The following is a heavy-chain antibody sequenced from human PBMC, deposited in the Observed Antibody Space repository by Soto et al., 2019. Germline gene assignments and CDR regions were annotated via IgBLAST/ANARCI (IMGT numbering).Heavy chain of an antibody. CDR2: ISGSGGST. CDR3: ARDVKVYYDSSGYSPGPDAFDI. CDR1: GFTFSSYA. D-gene: IGHD3-22*01. V-gene: IGHV3-23*01. J-gene: IGHJ3*02. Sequence: PGGSLRLSCAASGFTFSSYAMSWVRQAPGKGLEWVSAISGSGGSTYYADSVKGRFTISRDNSKNTLYLQMNSLRDEDTAVYYCARDVKVYYDSSGYSPGPDAFDIWGQGTVVTVSS.